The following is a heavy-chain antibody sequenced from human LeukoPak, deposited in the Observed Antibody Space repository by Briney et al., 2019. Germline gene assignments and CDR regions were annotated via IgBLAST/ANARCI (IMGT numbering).Heavy chain of an antibody. Sequence: SETLSLTCTVSGGSISSSSYYWGWIRQPPGKGLEWIGSIYYSGSTYYNPSLKSRVTISVDTSMNQFSLKLSSVTAADTAVYYCASRVVPNYYYYYMDVWGKGTSVTVSS. J-gene: IGHJ6*03. D-gene: IGHD3-3*01. CDR3: ASRVVPNYYYYYMDV. CDR2: IYYSGST. CDR1: GGSISSSSYY. V-gene: IGHV4-39*01.